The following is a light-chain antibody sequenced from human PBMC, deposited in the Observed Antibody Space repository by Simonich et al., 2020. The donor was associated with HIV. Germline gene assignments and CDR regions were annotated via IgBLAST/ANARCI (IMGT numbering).Light chain of an antibody. CDR1: QSVSSSY. Sequence: EIVLTQSPGTLSLSPGERATLSCRASQSVSSSYLAWYQQKPGLAPRLLIYDASSRATGIPDRFSGIGSGTDFTLTISSLEPEDFAVYYCQQRSNWPLTFGGGTKVEIK. CDR3: QQRSNWPLT. J-gene: IGKJ4*01. V-gene: IGKV3D-20*02. CDR2: DAS.